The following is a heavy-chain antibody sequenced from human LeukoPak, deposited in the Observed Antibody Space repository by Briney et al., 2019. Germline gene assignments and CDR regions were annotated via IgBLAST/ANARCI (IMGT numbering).Heavy chain of an antibody. J-gene: IGHJ4*02. Sequence: GGSLRLSCAASGFTLSTYAMHWVRQAPGKGLEWVSYISGTGFNTYYADSVKGRFTISRDSSKNTLYLQMSSLRAEDTAIYYCAEDGYNWIAFDDWGQGTLVTVSS. D-gene: IGHD1-20*01. CDR3: AEDGYNWIAFDD. CDR2: ISGTGFNT. CDR1: GFTLSTYA. V-gene: IGHV3-23*01.